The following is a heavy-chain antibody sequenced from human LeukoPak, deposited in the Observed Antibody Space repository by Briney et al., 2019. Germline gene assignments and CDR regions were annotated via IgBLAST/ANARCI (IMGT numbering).Heavy chain of an antibody. V-gene: IGHV3-74*01. J-gene: IGHJ6*03. CDR1: GFIFSSYW. CDR3: ARGRDYYYMDV. CDR2: INSDGSST. Sequence: PGGSLRLSCAASGFIFSSYWMHWVRQAPGKGLVWVSRINSDGSSTSYADSVKGRFTVSRDNAKNTLYLQMNSLRAEDTAVYYCARGRDYYYMDVWGKGTTVTVSS.